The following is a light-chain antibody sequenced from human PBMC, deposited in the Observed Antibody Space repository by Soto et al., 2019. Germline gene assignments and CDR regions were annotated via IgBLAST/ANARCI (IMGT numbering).Light chain of an antibody. Sequence: EIVLTQSPGTLSLSPGERATLSCRASQSVSSGYLAWYQQKPGRAPSLLIYGASSRATGIPDRFSGSGSGTGFTLTISRLEPEDFAVYYCQHYGSSPRTFGQGTKVEIK. J-gene: IGKJ1*01. CDR1: QSVSSGY. V-gene: IGKV3-20*01. CDR3: QHYGSSPRT. CDR2: GAS.